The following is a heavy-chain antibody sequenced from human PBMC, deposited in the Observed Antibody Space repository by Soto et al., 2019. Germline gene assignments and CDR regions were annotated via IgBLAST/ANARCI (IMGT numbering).Heavy chain of an antibody. J-gene: IGHJ5*01. D-gene: IGHD4-4*01. V-gene: IGHV3-15*01. CDR2: IKSKSSGGTT. Sequence: LVESGGGLVKPGGPIRLSCAASGFIFRNAWMSWVRQAPGKGLEWVGRIKSKSSGGTTDYAAPVEGRVTITRDDSKSILYLQMTSLTVEDTAVYFCTSEKGWRQSPLDSWGQGALVTVSS. CDR3: TSEKGWRQSPLDS. CDR1: GFIFRNAW.